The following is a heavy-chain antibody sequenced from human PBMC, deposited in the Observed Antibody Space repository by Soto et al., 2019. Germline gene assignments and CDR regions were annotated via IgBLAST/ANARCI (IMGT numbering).Heavy chain of an antibody. CDR2: VYHTGTT. Sequence: SETLSLTCIVSGDSISSSDYYWTWIRQTPGKGLEWIAYVYHTGTTNYNPSVKSRVAIFLDMSKNHFSLSLSSVTAADTGVYYCARGVEEPDTLDIWGQGTMVTVSS. D-gene: IGHD1-1*01. CDR1: GDSISSSDYY. V-gene: IGHV4-61*05. J-gene: IGHJ3*02. CDR3: ARGVEEPDTLDI.